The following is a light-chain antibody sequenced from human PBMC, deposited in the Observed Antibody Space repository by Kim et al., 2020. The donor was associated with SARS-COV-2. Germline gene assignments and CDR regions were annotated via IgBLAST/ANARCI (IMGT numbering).Light chain of an antibody. CDR1: TGAVTSGAY. V-gene: IGLV7-43*01. Sequence: PGGTVTLTGASSTGAVTSGAYAHWFQQKPGQPPRALIYSTTKKHAWTPARFSGSLLGGKAALTMSGVQPEDEAEYHCLLYHGDIRVFGGGTQLTVL. CDR3: LLYHGDIRV. J-gene: IGLJ3*02. CDR2: STT.